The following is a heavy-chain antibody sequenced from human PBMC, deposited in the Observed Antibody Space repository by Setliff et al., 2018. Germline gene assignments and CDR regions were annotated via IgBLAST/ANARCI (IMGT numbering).Heavy chain of an antibody. CDR1: GDSISRSTYY. Sequence: SETLSLTCTLSGDSISRSTYYWGWIRQSPGKGLDWIGTVDRSGNTFYNPSLRSRITISVDTSKNQISLKLTSVSAADTAVYYCARRDSTSYYGYSFDFWGRGTLVTVSS. D-gene: IGHD3-22*01. CDR2: VDRSGNT. J-gene: IGHJ4*02. V-gene: IGHV4-39*01. CDR3: ARRDSTSYYGYSFDF.